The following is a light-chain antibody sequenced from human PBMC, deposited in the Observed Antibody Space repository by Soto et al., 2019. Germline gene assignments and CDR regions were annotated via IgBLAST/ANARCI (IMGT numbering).Light chain of an antibody. Sequence: DIQMTQSPSSLSASVGDRVTITCRAGQGISNYLAWYQQKPGKVPKLLIYGASSRATGIPDRFSGSGSGTDFTLTISRLEPEDFAVYYCQQYGSSPPITFGQGTRLEIK. CDR1: QGISNY. CDR2: GAS. CDR3: QQYGSSPPIT. J-gene: IGKJ5*01. V-gene: IGKV1-NL1*01.